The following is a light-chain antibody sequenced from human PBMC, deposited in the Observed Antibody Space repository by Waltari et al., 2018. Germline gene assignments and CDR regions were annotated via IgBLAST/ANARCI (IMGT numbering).Light chain of an antibody. V-gene: IGLV3-1*01. Sequence: SYELTQPPSVSVSPGQTASITCSGDKLGDKYACWYQQKPGQSPVLVIYQDSKRPSGIPERFSGSNSGNTATLTIIGTQAMDEADYYCQAWDSSTLWVFGGGTKLTVL. CDR3: QAWDSSTLWV. CDR1: KLGDKY. J-gene: IGLJ3*02. CDR2: QDS.